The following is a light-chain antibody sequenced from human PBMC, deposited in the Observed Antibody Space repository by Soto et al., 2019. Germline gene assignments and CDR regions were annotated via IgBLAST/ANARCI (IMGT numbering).Light chain of an antibody. CDR1: QSVTSNY. Sequence: EIVLTQSPCTRSSSPVEGATLSFRASQSVTSNYLAWYQQKPGQAPGLLIYDTSTRASGVPDRFSGSGSGTEFTLTISRLEPEDFAVYYCQKYGTSPQKFGQGTKVDIK. CDR2: DTS. V-gene: IGKV3-20*01. J-gene: IGKJ1*01. CDR3: QKYGTSPQK.